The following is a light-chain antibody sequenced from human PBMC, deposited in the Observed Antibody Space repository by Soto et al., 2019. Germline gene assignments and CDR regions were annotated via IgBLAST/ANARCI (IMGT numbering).Light chain of an antibody. CDR3: QQYDSYCT. V-gene: IGKV3-20*01. J-gene: IGKJ4*01. Sequence: EIVLTQSPGTLSLSPGERAILSCRASQSLSSSFLAWYQQKPGQAPRLLIYSSSNRATGIPDRFSGGGSGTDFTLTISSLQPDDSATYYCQQYDSYCTFGGGTKVEIK. CDR2: SSS. CDR1: QSLSSSF.